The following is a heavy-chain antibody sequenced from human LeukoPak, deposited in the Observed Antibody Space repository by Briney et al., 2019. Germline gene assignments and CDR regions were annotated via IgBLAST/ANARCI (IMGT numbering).Heavy chain of an antibody. CDR3: ARGGHSSVILVASDWFDP. CDR2: ISTRDTYP. Sequence: TGGSLRLSCAASGFTVSSNYMSWVRQAPGKGLQWVSSISTRDTYPNYADSVKGRFTISRDNAKNTLYLQMNSLRVEDTAVYYCARGGHSSVILVASDWFDPWGQGTLVTVSS. D-gene: IGHD3-22*01. J-gene: IGHJ5*02. CDR1: GFTVSSNY. V-gene: IGHV3-21*01.